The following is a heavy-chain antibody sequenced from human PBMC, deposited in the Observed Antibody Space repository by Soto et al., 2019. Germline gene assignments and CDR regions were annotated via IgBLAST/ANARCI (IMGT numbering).Heavy chain of an antibody. Sequence: ASVKVSCKASGYTFTGYYMHWVRQAPGQGLEWMGWINPNSGGTNYAQKFQGRVTMTRDTSISTAYMELSRLRSDDTAVYYCARGAYNQLHYYYYAMDVWGQGTTVTVSS. J-gene: IGHJ6*02. CDR2: INPNSGGT. CDR1: GYTFTGYY. D-gene: IGHD2-21*01. CDR3: ARGAYNQLHYYYYAMDV. V-gene: IGHV1-2*02.